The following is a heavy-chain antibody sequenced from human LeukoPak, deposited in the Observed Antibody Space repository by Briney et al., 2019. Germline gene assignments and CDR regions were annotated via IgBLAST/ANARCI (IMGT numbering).Heavy chain of an antibody. D-gene: IGHD3-10*01. J-gene: IGHJ6*02. CDR3: ARDRRPRPGSGSPYYKNGLDV. Sequence: ASVKVSCKASGYIFTSYGLSWVRHARVQGLEWMGWISVNNDNTKCAHKFQDRVTMIKDTSTMITYMELRSLRFDDTAVYYCARDRRPRPGSGSPYYKNGLDVWGQGTTVTVSS. CDR2: ISVNNDNT. CDR1: GYIFTSYG. V-gene: IGHV1-18*01.